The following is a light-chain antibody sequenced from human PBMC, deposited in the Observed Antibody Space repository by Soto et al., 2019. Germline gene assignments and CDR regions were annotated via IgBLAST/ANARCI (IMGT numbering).Light chain of an antibody. V-gene: IGKV1-8*01. CDR3: QQYYSSPPT. CDR1: QGINNY. J-gene: IGKJ4*01. Sequence: AIRMTQSPSSFSASTGDRVTITCRASQGINNYLAWYQQKPGEAPKLLIYDASTFQSGVPSRFSGSGSGTDFTLTVSSLQSEDFATYYCQQYYSSPPTFGGGNKVEIK. CDR2: DAS.